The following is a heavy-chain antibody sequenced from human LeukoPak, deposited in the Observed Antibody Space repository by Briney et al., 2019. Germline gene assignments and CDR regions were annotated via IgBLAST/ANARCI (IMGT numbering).Heavy chain of an antibody. CDR3: VRSRIWEVLSSFDL. CDR1: GFTFRSYA. J-gene: IGHJ4*02. CDR2: MSFDESSK. D-gene: IGHD1-26*01. Sequence: GGSLRLSCAAYGFTFRSYAMHWVRQAPGKGLEWVALMSFDESSKDYADSVKGRFTISRDNSNDTLFLQMSSLRADDTAVYYCVRSRIWEVLSSFDLWGQGALVIVSS. V-gene: IGHV3-30*04.